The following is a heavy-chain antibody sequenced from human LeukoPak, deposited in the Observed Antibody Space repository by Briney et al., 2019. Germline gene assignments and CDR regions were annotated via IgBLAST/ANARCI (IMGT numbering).Heavy chain of an antibody. CDR2: ISGSGGST. D-gene: IGHD3-10*01. J-gene: IGHJ4*02. V-gene: IGHV3-23*01. CDR3: ALRGETGPGTFDY. Sequence: PGGSLRLSCAASGFTFSSYGMSWVRQAPGKGLEWVSAISGSGGSTYYADSVKGRFTISRDNSKNTLYLQMNSLRVEDTAVYYCALRGETGPGTFDYWGQGTLVTVSS. CDR1: GFTFSSYG.